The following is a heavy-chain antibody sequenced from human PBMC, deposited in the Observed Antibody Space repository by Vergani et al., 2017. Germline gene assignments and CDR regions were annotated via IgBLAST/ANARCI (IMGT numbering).Heavy chain of an antibody. Sequence: EVQLVESGGGLVQPGRSLRLSCTASGFTFGDYAMSWVRQAPGKGLEWVGFIRSKAYGGTTEYAASVKGRFTISRDDSKSIAYLQMNSLKTEDTAVYYCTRXYYDFWSGYAQVDYWGQGTLVTVSS. D-gene: IGHD3-3*01. CDR1: GFTFGDYA. CDR3: TRXYYDFWSGYAQVDY. CDR2: IRSKAYGGTT. V-gene: IGHV3-49*04. J-gene: IGHJ4*02.